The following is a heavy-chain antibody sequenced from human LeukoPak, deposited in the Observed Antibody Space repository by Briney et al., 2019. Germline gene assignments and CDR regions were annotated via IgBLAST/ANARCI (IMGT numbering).Heavy chain of an antibody. CDR2: INPNSGGT. Sequence: ASVKVSCKASGYTFTGYYMHWVRQAPGQGLEWMGWINPNSGGTNYAQKFQGRVTMTRDTSISTAYMELTRLRSDDTAVYYCARGISTSGYIFDFWGQGTLVTVSS. CDR3: ARGISTSGYIFDF. CDR1: GYTFTGYY. J-gene: IGHJ4*02. D-gene: IGHD3-22*01. V-gene: IGHV1-2*02.